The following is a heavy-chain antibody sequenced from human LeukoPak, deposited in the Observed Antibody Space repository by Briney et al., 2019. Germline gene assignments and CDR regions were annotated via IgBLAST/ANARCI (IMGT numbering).Heavy chain of an antibody. CDR3: ATSSYDFWSGTPRSPDY. CDR2: INPNSGGT. V-gene: IGHV1-2*02. CDR1: GYTFTGYY. D-gene: IGHD3-3*01. Sequence: ASVKVSCKASGYTFTGYYMHWVRQAPGQGLEWMGWINPNSGGTNSAQKFQGRVTMTRDTSISTAYMELSRLRSDDTAVYYCATSSYDFWSGTPRSPDYWGQGTLVTVSS. J-gene: IGHJ4*02.